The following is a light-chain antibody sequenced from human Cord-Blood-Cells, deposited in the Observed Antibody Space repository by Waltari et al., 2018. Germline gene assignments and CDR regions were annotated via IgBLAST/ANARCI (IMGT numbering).Light chain of an antibody. CDR2: KDS. J-gene: IGLJ1*01. CDR1: ALPKQY. Sequence: SYELTQPPSVPVSPAQTARITCSGDALPKQYAYWYQQKPGQAPVLVIYKDSERPSGIPERFSGSSSGTTVTLTISGVQAEDEADYYCQSADSSGTYVFGTGTKVTVL. CDR3: QSADSSGTYV. V-gene: IGLV3-25*03.